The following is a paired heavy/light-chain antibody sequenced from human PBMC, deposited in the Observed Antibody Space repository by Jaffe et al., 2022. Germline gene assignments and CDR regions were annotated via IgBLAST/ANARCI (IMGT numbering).Light chain of an antibody. CDR3: QQRLT. Sequence: EIVLTQSPATLSLSPGERATLSCRASQSVSSYLAWYQQKPGQAPRLLIYDASNRATGIPARFSGSGSGTDFTLTISSLEPEDFAVYYCQQRLTFGGGTKVEIK. CDR2: DAS. V-gene: IGKV3-11*01. CDR1: QSVSSY. J-gene: IGKJ4*01.
Heavy chain of an antibody. CDR2: ISSSSSYI. CDR3: ARDHLLHFYDYGDYYMGFADAFDI. J-gene: IGHJ3*02. CDR1: GFTFSSYS. Sequence: EVQLVESGGGLVKPGGSLRLSCAASGFTFSSYSMNWVRQAPGKGLEWVSSISSSSSYIYYADSVKGRFTISRDNAKNSLYLQMNSLRAEDTAVYYCARDHLLHFYDYGDYYMGFADAFDIWGQGTMVTVSS. D-gene: IGHD4-17*01. V-gene: IGHV3-21*01.